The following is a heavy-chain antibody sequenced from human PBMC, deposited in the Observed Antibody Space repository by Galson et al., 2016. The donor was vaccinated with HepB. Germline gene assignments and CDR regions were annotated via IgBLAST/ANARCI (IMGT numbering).Heavy chain of an antibody. CDR2: ICDDGRTK. D-gene: IGHD2-2*01. V-gene: IGHV3-33*08. CDR1: GFTFSTYG. J-gene: IGHJ6*04. CDR3: ARDDFSSTSCYFGVEHYYYGIDV. Sequence: SLRLSCAASGFTFSTYGMHWVRQAPGKGLEWVAEICDDGRTKNYADSVKGRFTISRDNSKNTLFLQMNSLRAEDTAVYYCARDDFSSTSCYFGVEHYYYGIDVWGKGTTVTVSS.